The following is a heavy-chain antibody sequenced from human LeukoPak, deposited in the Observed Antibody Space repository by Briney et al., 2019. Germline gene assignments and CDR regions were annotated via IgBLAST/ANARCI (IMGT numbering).Heavy chain of an antibody. CDR1: GYTFTSYG. J-gene: IGHJ4*02. V-gene: IGHV1-8*02. Sequence: GASVKVSCKASGYTFTSYGISWVRQAPGQGLEWMGWMNPNSGNTGYAQKFQGRVTMTRNTSISTAYMELCSLRSEDTAVYYCARVSGYDHFDYWGQGTLVTVSS. CDR2: MNPNSGNT. D-gene: IGHD5-12*01. CDR3: ARVSGYDHFDY.